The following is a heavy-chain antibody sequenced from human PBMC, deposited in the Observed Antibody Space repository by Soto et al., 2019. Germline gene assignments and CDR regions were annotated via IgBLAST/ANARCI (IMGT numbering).Heavy chain of an antibody. CDR3: AKKVNSSSGSQYFDY. D-gene: IGHD3-10*01. J-gene: IGHJ4*02. Sequence: GGSLRLSCAASGFTFSSYSMSWVRQAPGKWLEWVSGFRGSGDDGTTYYADSVKGRFTISRDNSENMLFLQMNSLRAEDTAIYYCAKKVNSSSGSQYFDYWGQGXQVTVYS. CDR2: FRGSGDDGTT. CDR1: GFTFSSYS. V-gene: IGHV3-23*01.